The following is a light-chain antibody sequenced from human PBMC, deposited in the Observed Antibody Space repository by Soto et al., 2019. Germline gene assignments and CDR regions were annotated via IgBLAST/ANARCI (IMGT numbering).Light chain of an antibody. CDR1: QTITNF. J-gene: IGKJ4*01. CDR2: TTS. CDR3: QQTYSTPLT. V-gene: IGKV1-39*01. Sequence: DIQMTQSPSSLSASVGDRVTITCRASQTITNFLNWYQQKPGKAPKLLIYTTSNLHTGVPSRFSGSGSGTDFTLTITSLQPEDFATYYCQQTYSTPLTFGGGTKVEIQ.